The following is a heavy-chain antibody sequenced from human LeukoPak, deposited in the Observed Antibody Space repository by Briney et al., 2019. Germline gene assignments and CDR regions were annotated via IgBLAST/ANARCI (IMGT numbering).Heavy chain of an antibody. CDR3: ARENTRGGDLQY. D-gene: IGHD2-21*02. CDR2: ISNNNAT. Sequence: GGSLRLSCAASGFTFSSYSMNWVRQSPGKGLEWVSSISNNNATFYADSVKGRFTISRDNAWNSLSLQMFRLRVEDTAVYYCARENTRGGDLQYWGQGVRVTVSS. V-gene: IGHV3-69-1*01. CDR1: GFTFSSYS. J-gene: IGHJ4*02.